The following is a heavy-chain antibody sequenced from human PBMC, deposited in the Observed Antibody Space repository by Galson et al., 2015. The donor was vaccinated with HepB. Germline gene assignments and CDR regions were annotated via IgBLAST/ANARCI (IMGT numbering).Heavy chain of an antibody. CDR2: IWYDGNNK. CDR1: GFTFSGYG. V-gene: IGHV3-33*01. D-gene: IGHD2-2*01. CDR3: ARDHYCTTTTCSYYFDH. J-gene: IGHJ4*02. Sequence: SLRLSCAASGFTFSGYGMHWVRQAPGKGLEWVAVIWYDGNNKYYADSVKGRFTISRDNWKNTLYQQMNSLSAEDTAVYYCARDHYCTTTTCSYYFDHWGQGSLVTVSS.